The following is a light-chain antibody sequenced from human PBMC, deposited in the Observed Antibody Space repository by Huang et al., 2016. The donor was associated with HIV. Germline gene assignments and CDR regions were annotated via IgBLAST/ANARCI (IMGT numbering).Light chain of an antibody. CDR2: SAS. Sequence: IQMTQSPTSLSASVGDRVSIPCRASQSISTYLNWYQQKPGKAPKLLIASASALHSGVPSRFRGSGSGTDFTLTSRGLQLDDFATYYCQQSYSALSSFGPGTRL. J-gene: IGKJ5*01. CDR3: QQSYSALSS. V-gene: IGKV1-39*01. CDR1: QSISTY.